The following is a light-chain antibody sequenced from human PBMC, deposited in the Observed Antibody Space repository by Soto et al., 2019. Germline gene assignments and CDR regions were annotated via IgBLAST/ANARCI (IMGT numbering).Light chain of an antibody. CDR2: DAS. J-gene: IGKJ5*01. Sequence: EIVLTQSPATLSLSPGERATLSGRASQSVSSYLAWYHQKPGQAPRLLIYDASNRATGIPARFSGSGSGTDFTLTISSLEPEDFGVYYCQQRSNWPITFGQGTRLEIK. V-gene: IGKV3-11*01. CDR3: QQRSNWPIT. CDR1: QSVSSY.